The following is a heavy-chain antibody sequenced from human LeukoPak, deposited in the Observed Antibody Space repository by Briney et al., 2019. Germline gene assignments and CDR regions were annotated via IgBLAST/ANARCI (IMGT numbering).Heavy chain of an antibody. V-gene: IGHV1-18*04. CDR2: ISGYNDNP. CDR1: GYTFTGYY. CDR3: ARDRPKDDAFDI. J-gene: IGHJ3*02. Sequence: ASVKVSCKASGYTFTGYYMHWVRQAPGQGLEWMGWISGYNDNPNYIQRLQGRVTMTTDTSTSTAYLELRSLTSDDTAVYYCARDRPKDDAFDIWGQGTLVIVS.